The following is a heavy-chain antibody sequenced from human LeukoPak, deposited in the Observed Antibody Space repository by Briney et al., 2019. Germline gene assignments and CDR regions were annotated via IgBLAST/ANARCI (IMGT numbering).Heavy chain of an antibody. D-gene: IGHD6-6*01. CDR2: IYYGGST. J-gene: IGHJ4*02. CDR3: ARGLIAAREYYFDS. CDR1: GGSISSGGYY. V-gene: IGHV4-61*08. Sequence: SETLSLTCTVSGGSISSGGYYWSWIRQPPQKGLEWIAYIYYGGSTNYNPSLKSRPTLSVDASKNQFSLKLSSVTAADTAVYYCARGLIAAREYYFDSWGQGILVTVSS.